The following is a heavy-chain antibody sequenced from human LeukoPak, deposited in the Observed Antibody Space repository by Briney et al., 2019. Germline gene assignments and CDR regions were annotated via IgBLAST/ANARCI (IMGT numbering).Heavy chain of an antibody. J-gene: IGHJ4*02. Sequence: GESLKIACEGSGYSFISYYIGWVRQMPGKGLEWVGIIYPGDSDTRYSPSFQGQVTISADKSNSTAYLQWSSLKASDTAMYYCARLWYSSSSRYFDYWGQGTLVTVSS. D-gene: IGHD6-13*01. V-gene: IGHV5-51*01. CDR3: ARLWYSSSSRYFDY. CDR1: GYSFISYY. CDR2: IYPGDSDT.